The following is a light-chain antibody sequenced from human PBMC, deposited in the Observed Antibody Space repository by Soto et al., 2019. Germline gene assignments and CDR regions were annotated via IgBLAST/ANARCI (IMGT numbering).Light chain of an antibody. Sequence: QSALTQPDSVSGSPGQSITISCTGTSSDVGSYNLVSWYQQHPGKAPKLMIYEVSKRPSGVSNRFSGSKSGNTASLTISGLQAEDEADYNCCSYAGSSAPYVFGTGTKLTVL. CDR2: EVS. CDR3: CSYAGSSAPYV. CDR1: SSDVGSYNL. J-gene: IGLJ1*01. V-gene: IGLV2-23*02.